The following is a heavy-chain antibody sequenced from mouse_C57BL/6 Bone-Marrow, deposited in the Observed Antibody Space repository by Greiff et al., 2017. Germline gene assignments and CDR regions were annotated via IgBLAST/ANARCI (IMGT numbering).Heavy chain of an antibody. CDR3: ARPNTVVAPMDY. V-gene: IGHV1-55*01. Sequence: VQLQQPGAELVKPGASVKMSCKASGYTFTSYWITWVKQRPGQGLEWIGDIYPGSGSTNHNEKFKSKATLTVDTSSSTAYMQLSSLTSEDSAVYYCARPNTVVAPMDYWGQGTSVTVSS. CDR2: IYPGSGST. D-gene: IGHD1-1*01. J-gene: IGHJ4*01. CDR1: GYTFTSYW.